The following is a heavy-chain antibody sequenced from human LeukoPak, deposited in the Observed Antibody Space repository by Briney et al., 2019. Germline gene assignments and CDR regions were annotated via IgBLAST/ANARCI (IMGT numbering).Heavy chain of an antibody. CDR1: GGSISSYY. CDR3: ARGKTSVDY. V-gene: IGHV4-59*01. J-gene: IGHJ4*02. CDR2: IYYSGST. Sequence: SETLSLTCTVSGGSISSYYWSWIRQPPGKGLEWIGYIYYSGSTNYNPSLKSRVTISVDTSKNQFSLKLSSVTAADTAVYYCARGKTSVDYWGQGTLVTVSS. D-gene: IGHD1-1*01.